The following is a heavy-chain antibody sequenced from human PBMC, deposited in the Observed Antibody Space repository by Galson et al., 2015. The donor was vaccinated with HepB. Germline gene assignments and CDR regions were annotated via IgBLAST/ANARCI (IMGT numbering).Heavy chain of an antibody. Sequence: SLRLSCAASGCIFSNFDMLWVRQAQGEGLGWVSAVSKGGDRSYHADAVKGRFTISRDNAKNTVYLQMHSLRAEDTAVYYCAKDLQRSSGWFSVEYWGQGALVTVSS. CDR2: VSKGGDRS. CDR3: AKDLQRSSGWFSVEY. CDR1: GCIFSNFD. V-gene: IGHV3-23*01. D-gene: IGHD6-19*01. J-gene: IGHJ4*02.